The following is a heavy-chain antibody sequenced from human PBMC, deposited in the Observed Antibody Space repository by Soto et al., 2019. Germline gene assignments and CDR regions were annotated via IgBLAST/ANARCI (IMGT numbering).Heavy chain of an antibody. J-gene: IGHJ4*02. Sequence: QITLKESGPTLVKPTQTLTLTCTFSGFSLNTYGVGVGWIRQPPGKALEWLALIYWDDDKRCSPSLKSRLTHTKDTSKNQVVLTMTNMDPVDTVTYYCARALGSWGAYYFDYWGQGTLVTVSS. CDR3: ARALGSWGAYYFDY. V-gene: IGHV2-5*02. D-gene: IGHD3-16*01. CDR2: IYWDDDK. CDR1: GFSLNTYGVG.